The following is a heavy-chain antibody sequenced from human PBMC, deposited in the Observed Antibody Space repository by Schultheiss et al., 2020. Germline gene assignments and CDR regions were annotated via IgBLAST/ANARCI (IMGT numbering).Heavy chain of an antibody. CDR1: GFTFSSDW. CDR2: INSDGSST. CDR3: ARDVYYYYGMDV. V-gene: IGHV3-74*01. Sequence: GESLKISCAASGFTFSSDWMHWVRQAPGKGLVWVSRINSDGSSTSYADSVKGRFTISRDNAKNTLYLQMNSLRAEDTAVYYCARDVYYYYGMDVWGQGTTVTVSS. J-gene: IGHJ6*02.